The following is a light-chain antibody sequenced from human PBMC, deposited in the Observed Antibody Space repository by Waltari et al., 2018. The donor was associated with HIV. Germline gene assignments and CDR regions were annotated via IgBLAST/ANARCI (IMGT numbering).Light chain of an antibody. J-gene: IGLJ3*02. CDR1: SSNIGSNY. Sequence: QSVLTQPPSASGTPGQRVTISCSGSSSNIGSNYVYWYQQRPGTAPKLLIYRNNPRPLGGPDRFSGAESGISASRGVSGLRSYDEADYYCAAWDDSLSGLVFGGGTKLNVL. CDR2: RNN. V-gene: IGLV1-47*01. CDR3: AAWDDSLSGLV.